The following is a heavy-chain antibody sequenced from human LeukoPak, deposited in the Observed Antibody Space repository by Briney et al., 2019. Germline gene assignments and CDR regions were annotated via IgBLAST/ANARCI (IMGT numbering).Heavy chain of an antibody. CDR1: GFTFSSYA. D-gene: IGHD3-22*01. V-gene: IGHV3-7*01. Sequence: SGGSLRLSCAASGFTFSSYAMSWVRQAPGKGLEWVANIKQDGSEKYYVDSVKGRFTISRDNAKNSLYLQMDSLRAEDTAVYYCARGSSGYYYYYYGMDVWGQGTTVTVSS. J-gene: IGHJ6*02. CDR3: ARGSSGYYYYYYGMDV. CDR2: IKQDGSEK.